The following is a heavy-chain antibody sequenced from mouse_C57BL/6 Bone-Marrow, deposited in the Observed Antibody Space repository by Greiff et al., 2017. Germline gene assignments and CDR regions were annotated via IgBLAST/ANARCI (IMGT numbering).Heavy chain of an antibody. CDR1: GYTFTSYW. V-gene: IGHV1-74*01. CDR2: INPSDSDT. CDR3: NPMDY. Sequence: QVQLQQPGADLVKPGASVKVSCKASGYTFTSYWMHWVKQRPGQGLEWIGGINPSDSDTNYNQKLKVKSTLTVDNSSSTAYMRLSSQTSEDSAIYCYNPMDYWGQGTSVTVSS. J-gene: IGHJ4*01.